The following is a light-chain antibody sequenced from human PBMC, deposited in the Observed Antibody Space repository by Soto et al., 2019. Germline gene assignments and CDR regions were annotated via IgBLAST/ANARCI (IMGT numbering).Light chain of an antibody. CDR1: QNINWY. J-gene: IGKJ2*01. CDR2: EAA. CDR3: QQYNSYLYT. V-gene: IGKV1-5*03. Sequence: DIQMTQSPSTLSASVGDRVTITCRASQNINWYLAWYQQKPGKAPKLLISEAASLPRGVPSRFSGSGSGTEFTLTISSLQPDDFATYYCQQYNSYLYTFGQGTKVDIK.